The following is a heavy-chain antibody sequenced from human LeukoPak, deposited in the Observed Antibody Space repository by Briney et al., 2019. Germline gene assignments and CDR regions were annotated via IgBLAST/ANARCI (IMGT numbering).Heavy chain of an antibody. J-gene: IGHJ4*02. D-gene: IGHD1-26*01. CDR3: ARESGAGRVWEECFDY. Sequence: GGSLTLSCAASGFTVSSNYMSWVRQAPGKGLEWVSVIYSGGTTYYADPVKGRFTISRDNSKNTLYLQMNSLRAEDTAVYYCARESGAGRVWEECFDYWGQGTLVTVSS. CDR2: IYSGGTT. CDR1: GFTVSSNY. V-gene: IGHV3-53*01.